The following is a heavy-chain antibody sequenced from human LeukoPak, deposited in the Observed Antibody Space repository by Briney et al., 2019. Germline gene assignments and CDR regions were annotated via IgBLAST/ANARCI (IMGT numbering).Heavy chain of an antibody. CDR2: ISYDGSNK. D-gene: IGHD5-24*01. V-gene: IGHV3-30*04. J-gene: IGHJ6*02. CDR1: GFTFSSYA. CDR3: ARGNEMATIEYYYYGMDV. Sequence: PGGSLRLSCAASGFTFSSYAMHWVRQAPGKGLEWVAVISYDGSNKYYADSVEGRFTISRDNSKNTLYLQMNSLRAEDTAVYYCARGNEMATIEYYYYGMDVWGQGTTVTVSS.